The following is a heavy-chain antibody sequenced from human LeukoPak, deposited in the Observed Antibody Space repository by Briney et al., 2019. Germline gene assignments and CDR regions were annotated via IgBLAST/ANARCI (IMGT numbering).Heavy chain of an antibody. D-gene: IGHD3-16*02. Sequence: GGSLRLSCAASGFTFSDYYMSWIRQAPGKGLEWVSYISSSGSTIYYADPVKGRFTISRDNAKNSLYLQMNSPRAEDTAVYYCARLPFYDYVWGSYRRGSMDVWGQGTTVTVSS. J-gene: IGHJ6*02. CDR3: ARLPFYDYVWGSYRRGSMDV. V-gene: IGHV3-11*01. CDR2: ISSSGSTI. CDR1: GFTFSDYY.